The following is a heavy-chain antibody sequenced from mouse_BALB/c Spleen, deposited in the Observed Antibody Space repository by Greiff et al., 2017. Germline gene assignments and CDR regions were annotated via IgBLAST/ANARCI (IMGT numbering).Heavy chain of an antibody. CDR2: ISSGSSTI. V-gene: IGHV5-17*02. CDR1: GFTFSSFG. D-gene: IGHD1-1*01. J-gene: IGHJ4*01. Sequence: DVMLVESGGGLVQPGGSRKLSCAASGFTFSSFGMHWVRQAPEKGLEWVAYISSGSSTIYYADTVKGRFTISRDNPKNTLFLQMTSLRSEDTAMYYCARGGEDYDYAMDYWGQGTSVTVSS. CDR3: ARGGEDYDYAMDY.